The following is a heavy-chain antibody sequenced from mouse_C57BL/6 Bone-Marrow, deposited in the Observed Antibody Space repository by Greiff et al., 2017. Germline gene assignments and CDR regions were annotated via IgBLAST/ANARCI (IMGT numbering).Heavy chain of an antibody. CDR3: ARGDRYGSSSGY. Sequence: HVHVKQPGTELVKPGASVKLSCKASGYTFTSYWMHWVKQRPGQGLEWIGNINPSNGGTNYNEKFKSKATLTVDKSSSTAYMQLSSLTSEDSAVYYCARGDRYGSSSGYWGQGTTLTVSS. CDR2: INPSNGGT. V-gene: IGHV1-53*01. D-gene: IGHD1-1*01. J-gene: IGHJ2*01. CDR1: GYTFTSYW.